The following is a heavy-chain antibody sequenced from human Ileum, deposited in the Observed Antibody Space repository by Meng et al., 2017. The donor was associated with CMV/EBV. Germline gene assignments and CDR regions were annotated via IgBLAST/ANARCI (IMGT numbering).Heavy chain of an antibody. J-gene: IGHJ4*02. Sequence: GESLKISCAASGLTLSSYTMNWVRQAPGKGLEWVSYISSSGDAINYADSVKGRFIISRDNPRNSLYLQMNSLRVEDTAVYYCARAAPGEEGTSPYFDSWGQGIQVTVSS. D-gene: IGHD2-2*01. CDR1: GLTLSSYT. CDR3: ARAAPGEEGTSPYFDS. V-gene: IGHV3-48*04. CDR2: ISSSGDAI.